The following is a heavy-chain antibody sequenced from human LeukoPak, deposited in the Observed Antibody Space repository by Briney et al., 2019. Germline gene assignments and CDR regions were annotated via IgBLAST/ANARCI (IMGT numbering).Heavy chain of an antibody. Sequence: GGSLRLSCAASGFTFSNDVMSWVRQAPGKGPEWVSSIDGGGGGTDYADSVRGRFTISRDNFKDTSYLQMNSLRADDTAVYYCARRIGGTKDHWGQGAQVTVSS. J-gene: IGHJ4*02. CDR1: GFTFSNDV. CDR3: ARRIGGTKDH. V-gene: IGHV3-23*01. D-gene: IGHD3-3*01. CDR2: IDGGGGGT.